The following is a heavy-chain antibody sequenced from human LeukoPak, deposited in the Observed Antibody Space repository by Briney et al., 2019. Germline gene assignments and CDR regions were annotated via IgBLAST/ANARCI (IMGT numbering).Heavy chain of an antibody. CDR2: IYYSGST. V-gene: IGHV4-59*01. CDR1: GGSISSDH. J-gene: IGHJ3*02. D-gene: IGHD2-15*01. CDR3: ARKDDFDI. Sequence: SETLSLTCTVSGGSISSDHWNWIRQPPGKGLEWIGCIYYSGSTYYNPSLKSRVTISVDMSKSQFSLRLTSVTAADTAVYYCARKDDFDIWGQGTLVTVSS.